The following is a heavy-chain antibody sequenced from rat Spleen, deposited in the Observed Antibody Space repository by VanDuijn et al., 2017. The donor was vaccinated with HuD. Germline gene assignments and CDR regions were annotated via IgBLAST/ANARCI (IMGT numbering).Heavy chain of an antibody. J-gene: IGHJ3*01. Sequence: EVQLVESGGDLVQPGRSLKLSCVTSGFTFNYYWMTWIRQAPGKGLEWVASITNTGGSTYYPESVKGRFTVSRDNAKSTLYLQMNSLRSEDTATYYCTRDTMGITRFAYWGQGTLVTVSS. CDR1: GFTFNYYW. CDR2: ITNTGGST. V-gene: IGHV5-31*01. D-gene: IGHD1-7*01. CDR3: TRDTMGITRFAY.